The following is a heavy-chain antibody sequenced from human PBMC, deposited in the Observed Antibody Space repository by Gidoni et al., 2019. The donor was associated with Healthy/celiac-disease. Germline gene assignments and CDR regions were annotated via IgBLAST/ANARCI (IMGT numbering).Heavy chain of an antibody. V-gene: IGHV4-39*01. CDR1: GGSISSSSYY. CDR2: IYYSWST. Sequence: QLQLQESGPGLVKPSETLSLTCTVSGGSISSSSYYWGWIRQPPGKGLEWIGSIYYSWSTYYNPSLNIRVPISVDTSKTQFSLKLSSVTAGDTAVYYCATGGGYFGPNWFDPVGQGTLVTVSS. D-gene: IGHD2-15*01. J-gene: IGHJ5*02. CDR3: ATGGGYFGPNWFDP.